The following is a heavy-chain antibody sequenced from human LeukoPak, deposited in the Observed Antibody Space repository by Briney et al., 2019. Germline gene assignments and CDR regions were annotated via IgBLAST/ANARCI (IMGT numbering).Heavy chain of an antibody. CDR2: ISYTGTYI. CDR3: VRDRRTYRPIDY. CDR1: AFSLSAYN. J-gene: IGHJ4*02. V-gene: IGHV3-21*04. Sequence: GSLRLSCAASAFSLSAYNMNWVRQAPGRGLEWVSSISYTGTYIYYADSVKGRFTISRDNAQNSLYLQMNSQRAEDTATYYCVRDRRTYRPIDYWGQGTLVTVSS.